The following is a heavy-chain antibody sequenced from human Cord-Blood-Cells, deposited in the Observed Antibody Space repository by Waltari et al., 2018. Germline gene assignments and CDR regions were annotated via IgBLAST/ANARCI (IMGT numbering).Heavy chain of an antibody. CDR2: IYTSGST. V-gene: IGHV4-4*07. D-gene: IGHD3-10*01. CDR1: GGSISSYY. Sequence: QVQLQESGPGLVKPSETLSLTCTVSGGSISSYYWSWIRQPAGKGLDWIGRIYTSGSTNYNPSLKSRVTMSVDTSKNQFSLKLSSVTAADTAVYYCARGITMVRGVTGWFDPWGQGTLVTVSS. J-gene: IGHJ5*02. CDR3: ARGITMVRGVTGWFDP.